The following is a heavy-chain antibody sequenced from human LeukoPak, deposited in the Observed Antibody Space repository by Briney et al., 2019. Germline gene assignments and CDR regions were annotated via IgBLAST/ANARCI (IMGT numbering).Heavy chain of an antibody. Sequence: GGSLRLSCAASRFXFNTYAMSWVRQAPGKGLEWVSAISGSGGSTYYADSVKGRFTISRDNSKNTLYLQMNSLRAEDTAVYYCAKDGYCSGGSCYSDDWGQGALVTVSS. V-gene: IGHV3-23*01. CDR2: ISGSGGST. CDR1: RFXFNTYA. CDR3: AKDGYCSGGSCYSDD. J-gene: IGHJ4*02. D-gene: IGHD2-15*01.